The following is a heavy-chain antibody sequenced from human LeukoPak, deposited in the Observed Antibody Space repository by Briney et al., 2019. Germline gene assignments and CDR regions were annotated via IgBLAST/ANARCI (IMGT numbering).Heavy chain of an antibody. V-gene: IGHV5-51*01. CDR1: GFSFTSYW. D-gene: IGHD5-18*01. J-gene: IGHJ4*02. CDR2: IDPSDSET. CDR3: TRQTAMGRSGDY. Sequence: GESLKISCKASGFSFTSYWIGWVRQMPGKGLEWMGIIDPSDSETRYTPSFQGQVTISVDKSLTTADLQWNSLKASDTAMYYCTRQTAMGRSGDYWGQGTLVTVSS.